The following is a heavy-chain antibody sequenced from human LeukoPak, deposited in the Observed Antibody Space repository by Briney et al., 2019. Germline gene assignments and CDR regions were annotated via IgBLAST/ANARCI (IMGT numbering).Heavy chain of an antibody. V-gene: IGHV3-66*01. CDR3: ARGGITDYGDYSSFDY. Sequence: GGSLRLSSAASGFTFSSYGMHWVRQAPGKGLEWVSVISTGGGTSYTDSVKGRFTFSRDNSKNTLFLQMNSLRAEDTGVYYCARGGITDYGDYSSFDYWGQGTLLTVSS. CDR2: ISTGGGT. D-gene: IGHD4-17*01. J-gene: IGHJ4*02. CDR1: GFTFSSYG.